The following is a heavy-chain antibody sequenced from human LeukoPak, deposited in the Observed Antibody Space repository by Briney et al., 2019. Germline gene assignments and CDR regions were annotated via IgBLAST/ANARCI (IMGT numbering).Heavy chain of an antibody. CDR3: ARDATDYYDSSGSYYDY. CDR2: IWYDGSNK. CDR1: GFTFSSYS. J-gene: IGHJ4*02. V-gene: IGHV3-33*08. Sequence: AGSLRCSCAASGFTFSSYSINWVRQAPGKGLVGVAVIWYDGSNKYYADSVKGRFTISRDNSKNTPYLQMNSLRAEDTAVYYCARDATDYYDSSGSYYDYWGQGTLVTVSS. D-gene: IGHD3-22*01.